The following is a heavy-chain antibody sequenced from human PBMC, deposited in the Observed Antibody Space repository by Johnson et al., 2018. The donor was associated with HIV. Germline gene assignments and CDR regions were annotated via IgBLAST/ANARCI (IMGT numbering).Heavy chain of an antibody. Sequence: QVQLVESGGGVVQPGRSLRLSCAAAGFSFSAYAMHWVRQAPGKGLEWVAVISYDGSNKYYADSVKGRFTISRDSSQNTLYIQMNNLRAEDTALYYCARRRRYGDYFADAFDIWGQGTMVTVSS. J-gene: IGHJ3*02. CDR2: ISYDGSNK. D-gene: IGHD4-17*01. CDR1: GFSFSAYA. V-gene: IGHV3-30*14. CDR3: ARRRRYGDYFADAFDI.